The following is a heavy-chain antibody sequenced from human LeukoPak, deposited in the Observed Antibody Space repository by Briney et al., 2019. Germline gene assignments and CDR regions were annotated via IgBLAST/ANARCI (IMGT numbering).Heavy chain of an antibody. D-gene: IGHD2-2*01. CDR2: ISNSGTNV. CDR3: AKYQLGYCSSTSCTPTPPFDP. J-gene: IGHJ5*02. CDR1: GFTFSGYY. V-gene: IGHV3-11*01. Sequence: PGGSLRLSCAASGFTFSGYYMSWIRQAPGKGLEWVSSISNSGTNVYYADSVKGRFTISRDNSKNTLYLQMNSLRAEDTAVYYCAKYQLGYCSSTSCTPTPPFDPWGQGTLVTVSS.